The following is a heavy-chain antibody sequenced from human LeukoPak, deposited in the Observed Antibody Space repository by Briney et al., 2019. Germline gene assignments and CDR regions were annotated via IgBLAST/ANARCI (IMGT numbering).Heavy chain of an antibody. V-gene: IGHV4-34*01. J-gene: IGHJ6*03. D-gene: IGHD2-15*01. CDR1: GGSFSGYY. CDR3: ARGNKYCSGGSCYHYYYYMEV. CDR2: INHSGST. Sequence: PSETLSLTCAVYGGSFSGYYWSWIRQPPGKGLEWIGEINHSGSTNYNPSLKSRVTISVDTSKNQFSLKLSSVTAADTAVYYCARGNKYCSGGSCYHYYYYMEVWGKGTTVTVSS.